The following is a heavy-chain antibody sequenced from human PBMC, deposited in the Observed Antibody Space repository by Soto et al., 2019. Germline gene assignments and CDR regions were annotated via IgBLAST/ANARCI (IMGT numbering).Heavy chain of an antibody. Sequence: QVHLVQSGAEVKKPGASVKVSCKASGYSFTDYYMHWVRQAPGQGLEWMGWINTKTGGTNDAQRVQGRVTMAGDTSIITAYMELSRLRSDATAVYYCAGVGPTGWCDPWGQGNVVTVPS. CDR1: GYSFTDYY. CDR3: AGVGPTGWCDP. J-gene: IGHJ5*02. CDR2: INTKTGGT. V-gene: IGHV1-2*02.